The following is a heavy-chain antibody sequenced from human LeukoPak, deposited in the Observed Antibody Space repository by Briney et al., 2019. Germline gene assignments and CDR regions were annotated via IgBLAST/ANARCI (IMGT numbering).Heavy chain of an antibody. CDR3: ARGPPAHHYDFWSGGDYYYMDV. J-gene: IGHJ6*03. CDR2: MNPNSGNT. V-gene: IGHV1-8*01. Sequence: ASVKVSCKASGYTFTSYDINWVRQATGQGLEWMGWMNPNSGNTGYAQKFQGRVTMTRNTSISTAYMELSSLRSEDTAVYYCARGPPAHHYDFWSGGDYYYMDVWGKGTTVTVSS. CDR1: GYTFTSYD. D-gene: IGHD3-3*01.